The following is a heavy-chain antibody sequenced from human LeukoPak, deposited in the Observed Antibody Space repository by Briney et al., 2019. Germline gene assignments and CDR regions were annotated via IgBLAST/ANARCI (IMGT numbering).Heavy chain of an antibody. CDR3: ARDVPYSGLDY. D-gene: IGHD1-26*01. CDR2: IYSGGTT. J-gene: IGHJ4*02. Sequence: AGGSLRLSCAASGFFVSTNYMSWVRQPPGKGLEWVSVIYSGGTTYYADSVQGGFTIFRDNSKNTLYLQMSSLRAEDTAVYYCARDVPYSGLDYWGQGTLVTVSS. CDR1: GFFVSTNY. V-gene: IGHV3-66*01.